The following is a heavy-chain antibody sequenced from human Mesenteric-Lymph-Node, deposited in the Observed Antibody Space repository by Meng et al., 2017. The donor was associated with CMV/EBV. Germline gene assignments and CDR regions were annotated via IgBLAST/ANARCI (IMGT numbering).Heavy chain of an antibody. D-gene: IGHD6-13*01. V-gene: IGHV3-21*01. CDR1: GFTFSSYS. Sequence: GESLKISCAASGFTFSSYSMNWVRQAPGKGLEWVSSISSSSSYIYYADPVKGRFTISRDNSKNTLYLQMNSLRAEDTAVYYCARVFSSSWYCDYWGQGTLVTVSS. J-gene: IGHJ4*02. CDR2: ISSSSSYI. CDR3: ARVFSSSWYCDY.